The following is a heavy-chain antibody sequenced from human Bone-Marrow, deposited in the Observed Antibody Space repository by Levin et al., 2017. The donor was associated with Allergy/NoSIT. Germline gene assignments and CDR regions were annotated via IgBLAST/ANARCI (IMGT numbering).Heavy chain of an antibody. D-gene: IGHD3-3*01. V-gene: IGHV3-9*01. CDR3: AKDRVSDYNFWNGFDY. Sequence: PGGSLRLSCAASGFSFDDYAMHWVRQAPGKGLEWVSGISWNSGRIGYADSVKGRFTISRDNGKNSLYLQMNSLRPEDTALYYCAKDRVSDYNFWNGFDYWGQGILVTVSS. CDR2: ISWNSGRI. J-gene: IGHJ4*02. CDR1: GFSFDDYA.